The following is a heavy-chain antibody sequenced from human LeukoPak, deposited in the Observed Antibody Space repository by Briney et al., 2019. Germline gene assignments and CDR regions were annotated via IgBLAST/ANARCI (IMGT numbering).Heavy chain of an antibody. CDR2: ISWNSGSI. V-gene: IGHV3-9*01. CDR1: GFTFDDYA. Sequence: GRSLRLSCAASGFTFDDYAMRWARQAPGKGLEWVSGISWNSGSIGYADSVKGRFTISRDNAKNSLYLQMNSLRAEDTALYYCAKDTRGYYYYGMDVWGQGTTVTVSS. J-gene: IGHJ6*02. CDR3: AKDTRGYYYYGMDV.